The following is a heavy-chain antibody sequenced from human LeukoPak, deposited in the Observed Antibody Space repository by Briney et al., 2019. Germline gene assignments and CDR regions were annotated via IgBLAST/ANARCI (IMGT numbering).Heavy chain of an antibody. Sequence: GGSLRLSCAASGFTFSSYSMNWVRQAPGKGLEWVSGISWNSGSIGYADSVKGRFTISRDNAKNSLYLQMNSLRAEDTAVYYCARERLAAAGHSGDYWGQGTLVTVSS. CDR3: ARERLAAAGHSGDY. V-gene: IGHV3-48*04. CDR2: ISWNSGSI. D-gene: IGHD6-13*01. CDR1: GFTFSSYS. J-gene: IGHJ4*02.